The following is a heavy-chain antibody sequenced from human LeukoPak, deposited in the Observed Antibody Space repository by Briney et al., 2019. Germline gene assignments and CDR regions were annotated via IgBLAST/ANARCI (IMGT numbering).Heavy chain of an antibody. CDR1: GGSISSYY. CDR3: ARGPSVAAGFFDY. CDR2: IYYSGST. Sequence: PSETLSLTCTVSGGSISSYYWSWIRQPPGKGLEWIGYIYYSGSTNYTPSLKSRVTISVDTSKNQFSLKLSSVSAADTAVYYCARGPSVAAGFFDYWGQGTLVTVSS. V-gene: IGHV4-59*01. J-gene: IGHJ4*02. D-gene: IGHD6-13*01.